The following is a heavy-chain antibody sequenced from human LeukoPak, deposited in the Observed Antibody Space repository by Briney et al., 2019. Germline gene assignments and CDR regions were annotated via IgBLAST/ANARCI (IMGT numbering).Heavy chain of an antibody. CDR1: GFTFSNYF. D-gene: IGHD2-21*02. CDR2: IASDGSHT. CDR3: ARERQDTVIHSGAFDI. V-gene: IGHV3-30-3*01. Sequence: GGSLRLSCAASGFTFSNYFMHWVRQAPGKGLEWVADIASDGSHTFYVESVKGRLTISRDNSKNILYLQMNSLGPEDTAVYFCARERQDTVIHSGAFDIWGQGTMVTVSS. J-gene: IGHJ3*02.